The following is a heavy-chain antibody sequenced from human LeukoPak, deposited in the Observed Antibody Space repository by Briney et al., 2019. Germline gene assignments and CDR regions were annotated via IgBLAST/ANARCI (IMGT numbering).Heavy chain of an antibody. CDR1: GGSISGSSYY. J-gene: IGHJ4*02. V-gene: IGHV4-39*01. CDR3: ARQLDTSGDYAGFFDS. CDR2: IYYTGNA. Sequence: PSKTLSLTCTVSGGSISGSSYYWAWIRQPPGKGLEWIASIYYTGNALYNWSLKSRVTILVDTSKNQFSLEVDSVTATDTAMYYCARQLDTSGDYAGFFDSWGQGALVTVSS. D-gene: IGHD3-9*01.